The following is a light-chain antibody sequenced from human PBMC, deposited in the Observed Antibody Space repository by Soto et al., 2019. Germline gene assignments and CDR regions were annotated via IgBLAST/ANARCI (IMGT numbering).Light chain of an antibody. Sequence: QSGRTQPRSVSGSPGQSVTISCTGTSSDVGNYNFVSWYQQPPGKAPKLIIYDVDERPSGVPDRFSGSKSGNTASLTISGLQAEDEGDYSCCSYAGSFLYVFGSGTKVTVL. J-gene: IGLJ1*01. CDR2: DVD. CDR3: CSYAGSFLYV. V-gene: IGLV2-11*01. CDR1: SSDVGNYNF.